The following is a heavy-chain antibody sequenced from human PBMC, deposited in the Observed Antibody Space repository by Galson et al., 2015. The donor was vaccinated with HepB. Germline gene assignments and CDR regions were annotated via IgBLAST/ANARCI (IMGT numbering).Heavy chain of an antibody. D-gene: IGHD6-19*01. V-gene: IGHV3-30-3*01. Sequence: SLRLSCAASGFTFDGYSLHWVRQAPGKGLEWVAIISHDGSNKYYAYSMKGRFTISRDNSKNTLYLQMNSLRSEDTAVYYCARERGAGWYEGLDYWGQGTLVTVSS. CDR3: ARERGAGWYEGLDY. J-gene: IGHJ4*02. CDR1: GFTFDGYS. CDR2: ISHDGSNK.